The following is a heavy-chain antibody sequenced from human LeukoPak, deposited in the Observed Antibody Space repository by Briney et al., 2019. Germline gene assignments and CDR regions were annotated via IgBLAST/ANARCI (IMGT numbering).Heavy chain of an antibody. CDR1: GFTFSSYS. J-gene: IGHJ5*02. CDR2: ISSSSSYI. CDR3: ASTGPYNWFDP. Sequence: GGALRLSCAASGFTFSSYSMNWVRQAPGKGLEWVSSISSSSSYIYYTDSVKGRFTISRDNAKNSLYLQMNSLRAEDTAVYYCASTGPYNWFDPWGQGTLVTVSS. V-gene: IGHV3-21*01. D-gene: IGHD2-8*02.